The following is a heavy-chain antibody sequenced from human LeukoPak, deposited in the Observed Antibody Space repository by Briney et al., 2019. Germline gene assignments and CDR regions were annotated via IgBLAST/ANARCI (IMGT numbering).Heavy chain of an antibody. V-gene: IGHV4-39*07. D-gene: IGHD1-26*01. J-gene: IGHJ4*02. CDR2: IYYSGST. Sequence: SETLYLTCTVSGGSISSSSYYWGWIRQPPGKGLEWIGSIYYSGSTYYNPSLKSRVTISVDTSKNQFSLKLSSVTAADTAVYYCASAPWELLAYHFDYWGQGTLVTVSS. CDR1: GGSISSSSYY. CDR3: ASAPWELLAYHFDY.